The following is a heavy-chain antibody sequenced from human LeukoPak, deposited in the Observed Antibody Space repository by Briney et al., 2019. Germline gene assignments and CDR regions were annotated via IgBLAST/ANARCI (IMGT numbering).Heavy chain of an antibody. CDR1: GDSISSDIW. CDR3: ARSPLLYSSSSIYYYGMGV. D-gene: IGHD6-13*01. Sequence: PSETLSLTCAVSGDSISSDIWWNWARQPPGKGLGWIGEINHSGSTNYNPSLKSRVTISVDTSKNQFSLKLSSVTAADTAVYYCARSPLLYSSSSIYYYGMGVWGQGTTVTVSS. J-gene: IGHJ6*02. V-gene: IGHV4-4*02. CDR2: INHSGST.